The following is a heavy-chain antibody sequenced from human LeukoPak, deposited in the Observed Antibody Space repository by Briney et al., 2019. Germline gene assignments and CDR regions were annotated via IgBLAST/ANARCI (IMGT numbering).Heavy chain of an antibody. CDR2: IYPGDSDT. Sequence: GESLKISCKGSGYSFTTYWIAWVRQMPGKGLEWMGIIYPGDSDTKYSPSFQGQVTISADKSISTAFLQWSSLRASDTAMYYCARPPSYYGILTGYYEDIWGQGTMVTVSS. J-gene: IGHJ3*02. CDR1: GYSFTTYW. D-gene: IGHD3-9*01. V-gene: IGHV5-51*01. CDR3: ARPPSYYGILTGYYEDI.